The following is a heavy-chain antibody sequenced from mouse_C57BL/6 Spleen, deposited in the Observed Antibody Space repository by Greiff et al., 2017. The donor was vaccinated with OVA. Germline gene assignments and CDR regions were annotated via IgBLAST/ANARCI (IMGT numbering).Heavy chain of an antibody. D-gene: IGHD1-1*01. J-gene: IGHJ2*01. CDR1: GYTFTSYW. CDR3: ARSGYGSSYEDY. CDR2: IDPSDSYT. V-gene: IGHV1-50*01. Sequence: VQLQQPGAELVKPGASVKLSCKASGYTFTSYWMQWVKQRPGQGLEWIGEIDPSDSYTNYNQKFKGKATLTVDTSSSTAYMQLSSLTSEDSAVYYCARSGYGSSYEDYWGQGTTLTVSS.